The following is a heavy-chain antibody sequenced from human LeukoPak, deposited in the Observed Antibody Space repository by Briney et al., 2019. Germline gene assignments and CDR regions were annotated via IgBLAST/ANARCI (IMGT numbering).Heavy chain of an antibody. J-gene: IGHJ6*03. CDR1: GFTFSSFW. CDR2: IKQDGSEK. Sequence: GGSLRLSCAASGFTFSSFWMSWVRQAPGKGLEWVANIKQDGSEKYYVDSVKGRFTISRDNSKNTLYLEMKTLRAVDTALYHCAKVSSPYSDILTGYPRGYFYYYMDVWGKGTTVTVSS. CDR3: AKVSSPYSDILTGYPRGYFYYYMDV. V-gene: IGHV3-7*03. D-gene: IGHD3-9*01.